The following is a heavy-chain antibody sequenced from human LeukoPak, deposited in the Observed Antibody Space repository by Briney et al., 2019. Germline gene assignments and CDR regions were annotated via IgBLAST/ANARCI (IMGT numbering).Heavy chain of an antibody. D-gene: IGHD6-19*01. Sequence: GGSLRLSCAASGFTFSSYAMSWVRQAPGKGLEWVSAISGSGGSTYYADSVKGRFTISRDNSKDTLYLQMNSLRAEDTAVYYCAKDRQVEQWLVTLLSDYWGQGTLVTVSS. CDR1: GFTFSSYA. J-gene: IGHJ4*02. CDR2: ISGSGGST. CDR3: AKDRQVEQWLVTLLSDY. V-gene: IGHV3-23*01.